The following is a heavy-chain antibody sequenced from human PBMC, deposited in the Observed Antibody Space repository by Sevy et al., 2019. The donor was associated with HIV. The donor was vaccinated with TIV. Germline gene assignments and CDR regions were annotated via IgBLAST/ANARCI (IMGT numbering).Heavy chain of an antibody. CDR1: GFSYIDYG. V-gene: IGHV1-18*01. J-gene: IGHJ4*02. CDR3: ARATRDGYNPRPFDY. D-gene: IGHD5-12*01. CDR2: ISVYNGNT. Sequence: ASVKVSCKCSGFSYIDYGFSWVRLAPGQGLEWMAWISVYNGNTYYAQKFQGRVAVTVDSTTKTAYMELKRLRSDDTAVYYCARATRDGYNPRPFDYWGQGTLVTVSS.